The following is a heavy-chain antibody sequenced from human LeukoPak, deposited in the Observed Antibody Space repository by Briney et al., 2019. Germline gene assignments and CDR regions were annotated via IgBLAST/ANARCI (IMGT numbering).Heavy chain of an antibody. D-gene: IGHD3-10*01. CDR3: ARALTRYYYGSGTYVTLGY. V-gene: IGHV3-30*04. CDR2: ISYDGSNK. Sequence: GRSLRLPCAASGFTFSSYAMHWVRQAPGKGLEWVAVISYDGSNKYYADSVKGRFTISRDNSKNTLYLQMNSLRAEDTAVYYCARALTRYYYGSGTYVTLGYWGQGTLVTVSS. J-gene: IGHJ4*02. CDR1: GFTFSSYA.